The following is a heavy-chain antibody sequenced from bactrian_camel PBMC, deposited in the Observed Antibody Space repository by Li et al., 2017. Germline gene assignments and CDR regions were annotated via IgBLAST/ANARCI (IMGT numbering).Heavy chain of an antibody. CDR3: AADAGSCLGRRTWTSTYRYDY. CDR2: IDSDGRT. D-gene: IGHD8*01. V-gene: IGHV3S53*01. CDR1: GDSTSSHC. Sequence: HVQLVESGGGSVQAGGSLRLSCAASGDSTSSHCMGWFRQAPGKEREGVASIDSDGRTSYADSVKGRFTISKDNAKNTLYLQMNGLKPEDTAMYYCAADAGSCLGRRTWTSTYRYDYWGQGTQVTVS. J-gene: IGHJ4*01.